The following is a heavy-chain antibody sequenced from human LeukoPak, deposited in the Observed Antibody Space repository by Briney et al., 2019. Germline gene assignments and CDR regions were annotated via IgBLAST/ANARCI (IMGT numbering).Heavy chain of an antibody. J-gene: IGHJ4*02. CDR3: ARGRRGVPAAIPGPIDF. CDR2: MYYTGRA. Sequence: PSETLSLTCTVSGDSISSSSYYWGWIRQPPGKGLEWIGSMYYTGRAYYSPSLKSRVTISVDTSKNQFSLKLTSVTAADTAIYYCARGRRGVPAAIPGPIDFWGQGTLVTVSS. CDR1: GDSISSSSYY. V-gene: IGHV4-39*07. D-gene: IGHD2-2*01.